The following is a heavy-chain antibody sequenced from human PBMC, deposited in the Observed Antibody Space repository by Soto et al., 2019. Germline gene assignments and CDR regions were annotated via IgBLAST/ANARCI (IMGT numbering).Heavy chain of an antibody. CDR1: GLPFSSYA. V-gene: IGHV3-23*01. Sequence: PGGSLRLSCASSGLPFSSYAMSWVRQAPGKGLEWVSAISGSGGSTYYADPVKGRFTISRDNSKNTLYLQMNSLRAEDTAVYYCASTGVASPTPDYWGQGTLVTVSS. CDR2: ISGSGGST. D-gene: IGHD2-15*01. CDR3: ASTGVASPTPDY. J-gene: IGHJ4*02.